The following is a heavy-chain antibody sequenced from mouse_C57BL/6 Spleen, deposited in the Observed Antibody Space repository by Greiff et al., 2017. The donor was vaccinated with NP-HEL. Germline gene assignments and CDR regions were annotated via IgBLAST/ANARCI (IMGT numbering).Heavy chain of an antibody. D-gene: IGHD1-1*01. CDR3: ARRVYYDYAMDY. CDR1: GYAFSSYW. CDR2: IYPGDGDT. J-gene: IGHJ4*01. V-gene: IGHV1-80*01. Sequence: VKLVESGAELVKPGASVKISCKASGYAFSSYWMNWVKQRPGKGLEWIGQIYPGDGDTNYNGKFKGKATLTADKSSSTAYMQLSSLTSEDSAVYFCARRVYYDYAMDYWGQGTSVTVSS.